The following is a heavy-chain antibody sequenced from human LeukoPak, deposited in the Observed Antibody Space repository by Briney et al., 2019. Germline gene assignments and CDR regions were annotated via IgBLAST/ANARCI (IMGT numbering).Heavy chain of an antibody. D-gene: IGHD6-6*01. Sequence: SETLSLTCLVSGDSMRSDFWSWIRQPPGKGLEWIGYVSGSGSTNYNPTVKSRVTISLDTSKNQFSLNLSSVTAADTAVYYCARGSWQLAEEVYWGQGTLVTVSS. J-gene: IGHJ4*02. CDR3: ARGSWQLAEEVY. CDR1: GDSMRSDF. V-gene: IGHV4-59*12. CDR2: VSGSGST.